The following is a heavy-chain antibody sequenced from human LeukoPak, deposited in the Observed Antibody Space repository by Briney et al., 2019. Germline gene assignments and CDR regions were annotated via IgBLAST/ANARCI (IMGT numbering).Heavy chain of an antibody. CDR1: GGSFSGYY. CDR2: INHSGST. CDR3: ARLKGVPAADY. V-gene: IGHV4-34*01. J-gene: IGHJ4*02. Sequence: PSETLSLTCAVYGGSFSGYYWRWIRQPPGKGLEWIGEINHSGSTNYNPFLKSRVTISVDTSKNQFSLKLTSVTAADTAMYYCARLKGVPAADYWGQGTLVTVSS. D-gene: IGHD2-2*01.